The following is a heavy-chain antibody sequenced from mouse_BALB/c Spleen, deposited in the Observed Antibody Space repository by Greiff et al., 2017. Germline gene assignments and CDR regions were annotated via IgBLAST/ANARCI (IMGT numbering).Heavy chain of an antibody. CDR3: AREGHDGNYWYFDV. J-gene: IGHJ1*01. V-gene: IGHV1-80*01. CDR1: GYAFSSYW. Sequence: QVQLQQSGAELVRPGSSVKISCKASGYAFSSYWMNWVKQRPGQGLEWIGQIYPGDGDTNYNGKFKGKATLTADKSSSTAYMQLSSLTSEDSAVYFCAREGHDGNYWYFDVWGAGTTVTVSS. CDR2: IYPGDGDT. D-gene: IGHD2-1*01.